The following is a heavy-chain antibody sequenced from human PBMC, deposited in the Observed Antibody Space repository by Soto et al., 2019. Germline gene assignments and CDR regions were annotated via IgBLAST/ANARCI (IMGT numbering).Heavy chain of an antibody. D-gene: IGHD3-22*01. V-gene: IGHV4-59*01. Sequence: SETLSLTCTVSGGSISSYYWSWIRQPPGKGLEWIGYIYYSGSTNYNPSLKSRVTISVDTSKNQFSLKLSSVTAADTAVYYCARGARSGAFDIWGQGTMVTVSS. CDR3: ARGARSGAFDI. CDR1: GGSISSYY. CDR2: IYYSGST. J-gene: IGHJ3*02.